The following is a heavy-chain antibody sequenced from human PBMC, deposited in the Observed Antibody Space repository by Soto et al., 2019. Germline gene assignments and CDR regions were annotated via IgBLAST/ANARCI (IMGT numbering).Heavy chain of an antibody. V-gene: IGHV4-59*01. J-gene: IGHJ4*02. CDR3: ARADTTIVPIDQ. Sequence: SETLSLTCTVSGGSISGYFWNWIRQPPGKGLEWIGYMSYTVNTNYNPSLTSRVSISVDTSKNQFSLNLNSVTAADTAVYYCARADTTIVPIDQWGQGTLVTFSS. CDR1: GGSISGYF. CDR2: MSYTVNT. D-gene: IGHD3-10*01.